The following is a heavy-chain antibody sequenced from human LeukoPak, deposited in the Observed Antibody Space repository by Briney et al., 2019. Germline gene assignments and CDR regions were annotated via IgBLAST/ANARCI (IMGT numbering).Heavy chain of an antibody. Sequence: GGSLRLSCAASGFTFSDFYMIWIRQAPGKGLEWISYISNSGNIIKYADSVKGRFTISRDNTKNSLYLQMNSLRAEDTATYYCARDSCSGGSCYSTWGQGSLVTVSS. CDR2: ISNSGNII. J-gene: IGHJ5*02. CDR1: GFTFSDFY. CDR3: ARDSCSGGSCYST. D-gene: IGHD2-15*01. V-gene: IGHV3-11*01.